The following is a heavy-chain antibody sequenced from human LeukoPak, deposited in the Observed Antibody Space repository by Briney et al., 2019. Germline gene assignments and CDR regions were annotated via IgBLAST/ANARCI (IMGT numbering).Heavy chain of an antibody. V-gene: IGHV3-23*01. J-gene: IGHJ6*02. D-gene: IGHD2-15*01. CDR3: AKDQRDIVVVVAASFGYYGMDV. CDR1: GFTFSSYA. Sequence: GGSLRLSCAASGFTFSSYAMSWVRQAPGKGLEWVSAISGSGGSTYYADSVKGRFTISRDNSKNTLYLQMNSLRAEDTAVYYCAKDQRDIVVVVAASFGYYGMDVWGQGTTVTVSS. CDR2: ISGSGGST.